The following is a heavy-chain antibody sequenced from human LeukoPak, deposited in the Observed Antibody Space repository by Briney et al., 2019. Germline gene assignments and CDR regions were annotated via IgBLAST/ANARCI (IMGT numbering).Heavy chain of an antibody. J-gene: IGHJ6*02. Sequence: SETLSLTCTVSGGSISSYYWSWLRQPPGKGLEWIGYIYYSGSTNYNPSLKSRVTISVDTSKNQFSLKLSSVTAADTAVYYCARLPSPYYYYGMDVWGQGTTVTVSS. CDR1: GGSISSYY. CDR2: IYYSGST. CDR3: ARLPSPYYYYGMDV. V-gene: IGHV4-59*01.